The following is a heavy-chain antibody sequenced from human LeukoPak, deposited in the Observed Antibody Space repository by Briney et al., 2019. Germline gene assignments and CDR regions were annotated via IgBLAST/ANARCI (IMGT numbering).Heavy chain of an antibody. CDR1: GGSFSGHY. CDR3: ARARFLEWSTYYYMDV. Sequence: SETLSLTCAVYGGSFSGHYWSCIRQPPGKGLEWIGEINHSGSTNYNPSLKSRVTISVDTSKNQFSLKLSSVTAADTAVYYCARARFLEWSTYYYMDVWGKGTTFTVSS. CDR2: INHSGST. D-gene: IGHD3-3*01. J-gene: IGHJ6*03. V-gene: IGHV4-34*01.